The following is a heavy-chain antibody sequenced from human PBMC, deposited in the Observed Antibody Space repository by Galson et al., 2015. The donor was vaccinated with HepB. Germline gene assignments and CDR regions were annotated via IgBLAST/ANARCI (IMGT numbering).Heavy chain of an antibody. CDR1: GYTFTSYG. J-gene: IGHJ6*02. CDR3: ARDRYATGGYCSGGSCTYYYYGVDV. CDR2: ISAYNGNT. D-gene: IGHD2-15*01. V-gene: IGHV1-18*01. Sequence: SVKVSCKASGYTFTSYGISWVRQAPGQGLEWMGWISAYNGNTNYAQKLQGRVTMTTDTSTSTAYMELRSLRSDDTAVYYCARDRYATGGYCSGGSCTYYYYGVDVWGQGTTVTVSS.